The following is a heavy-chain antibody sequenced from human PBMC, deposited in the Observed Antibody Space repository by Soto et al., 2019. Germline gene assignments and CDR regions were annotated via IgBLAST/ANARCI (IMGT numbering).Heavy chain of an antibody. D-gene: IGHD3-10*01. J-gene: IGHJ5*02. CDR3: ARGRYGSGSRHTHNWFDP. Sequence: EVPLVESGGGLVQPGGSLRLSCAASGFTFSSYDMHWVRQATGKGLEWVSAIGKSGDTYYSDSVKGQFTISRENAKYSLYLQMDSLRAGDTAVYYCARGRYGSGSRHTHNWFDPWGQGTLVTVSS. CDR1: GFTFSSYD. V-gene: IGHV3-13*04. CDR2: IGKSGDT.